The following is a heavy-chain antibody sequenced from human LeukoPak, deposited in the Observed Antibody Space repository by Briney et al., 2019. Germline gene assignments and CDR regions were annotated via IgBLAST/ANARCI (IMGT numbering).Heavy chain of an antibody. CDR1: GDSINNYY. CDR3: ARDHGGYYDSSGYYDY. CDR2: IYYSGST. J-gene: IGHJ4*02. Sequence: SETLSLTCTVSGDSINNYYSSWIRQPPGKGLEWIGYIYYSGSTNYNPSLKSRVTISVDTSKNQFSLKLSSVTAADTAVYYCARDHGGYYDSSGYYDYWGQGTLVTVSS. D-gene: IGHD3-22*01. V-gene: IGHV4-59*01.